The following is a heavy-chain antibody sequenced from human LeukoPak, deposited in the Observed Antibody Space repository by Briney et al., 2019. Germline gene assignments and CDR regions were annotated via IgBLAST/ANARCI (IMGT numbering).Heavy chain of an antibody. CDR2: ISYEGRNK. J-gene: IGHJ4*02. V-gene: IGHV3-30*04. Sequence: GGSLRLSCAASGFTFSSYAMHWVRQAPGKGLEWVAVISYEGRNKYHADSVKGRLTISRDNSKNTLYLQMNSLRAEDTAVYYCAREQEWLDSRGQGTLVTVSS. D-gene: IGHD6-19*01. CDR1: GFTFSSYA. CDR3: AREQEWLDS.